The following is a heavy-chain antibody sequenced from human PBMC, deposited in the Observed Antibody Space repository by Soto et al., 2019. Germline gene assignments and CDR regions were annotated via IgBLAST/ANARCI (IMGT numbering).Heavy chain of an antibody. D-gene: IGHD3-3*01. J-gene: IGHJ6*03. V-gene: IGHV3-9*01. CDR2: ISWNSGSI. CDR1: GFTFDDYA. CDR3: AKDASYYDFWSGSARDYYYYMDV. Sequence: PGGSLRLSCAASGFTFDDYAMHWVRQAPGKGLEWVSGISWNSGSIGYADSVKGRFTISRDNAKNSLYLQMNSLRAEDTALYYCAKDASYYDFWSGSARDYYYYMDVWGKGTTVTVSS.